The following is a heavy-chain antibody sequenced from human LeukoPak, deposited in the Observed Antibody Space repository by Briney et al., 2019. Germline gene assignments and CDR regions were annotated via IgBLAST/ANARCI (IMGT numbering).Heavy chain of an antibody. CDR2: IFTSGST. CDR3: ATIAVAAHFDY. D-gene: IGHD6-19*01. J-gene: IGHJ4*02. Sequence: SQTLSLTCNVSGGSISSGRYYWSWIRLPAGKGLEWIGRIFTSGSTNYNPSLKSRVTISLDTSKNQFSLKLSSVTAADTAVYYCATIAVAAHFDYWGQGTLVTVSS. CDR1: GGSISSGRYY. V-gene: IGHV4-61*02.